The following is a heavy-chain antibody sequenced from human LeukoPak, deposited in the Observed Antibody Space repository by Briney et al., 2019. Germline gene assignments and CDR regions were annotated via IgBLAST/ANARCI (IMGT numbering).Heavy chain of an antibody. CDR2: INPNSGGT. CDR1: GYTFTGYY. CDR3: ARDPSWSRYSSSWYPDY. V-gene: IGHV1-2*02. D-gene: IGHD6-13*01. Sequence: GASVKVSCKASGYTFTGYYMHWVRQAPGQGLEWMGWINPNSGGTNYAQKFQGRVTMTRDTSISTAYMELSRLRSDDTAVYYCARDPSWSRYSSSWYPDYWGQGTLVTVSS. J-gene: IGHJ4*02.